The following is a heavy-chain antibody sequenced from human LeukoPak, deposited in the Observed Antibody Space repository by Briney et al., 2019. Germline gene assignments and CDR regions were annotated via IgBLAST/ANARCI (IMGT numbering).Heavy chain of an antibody. V-gene: IGHV3-21*01. CDR2: ISSSSSYI. CDR3: ARGSGIAAAAFY. J-gene: IGHJ4*02. D-gene: IGHD6-13*01. Sequence: GGSLRLSCAASGFTFSSYSMNWVRQAPGKGLEWVSSISSSSSYIYYAASVKGRFTISRDNAKNSLYLQMNSLRAEDTAVYYCARGSGIAAAAFYWGQGTLVTVSS. CDR1: GFTFSSYS.